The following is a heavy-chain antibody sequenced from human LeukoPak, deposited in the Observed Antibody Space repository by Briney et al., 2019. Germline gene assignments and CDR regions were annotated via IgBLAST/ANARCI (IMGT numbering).Heavy chain of an antibody. CDR3: ARRITPSIAAAGTAHFDY. Sequence: PSETLSLTCAVYGGSFSGYYWSWIHQPPGKGLEWIGEINHSGSTNYNPSLKSRVTISVDTSKNQFSLKLSSVTAADTAVYYCARRITPSIAAAGTAHFDYWGQGTLVTVSS. V-gene: IGHV4-34*01. D-gene: IGHD6-13*01. CDR1: GGSFSGYY. J-gene: IGHJ4*02. CDR2: INHSGST.